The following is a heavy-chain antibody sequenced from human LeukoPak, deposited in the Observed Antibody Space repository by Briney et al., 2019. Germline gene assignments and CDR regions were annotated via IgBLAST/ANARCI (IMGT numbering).Heavy chain of an antibody. CDR1: DGSIGGYY. V-gene: IGHV4-59*08. D-gene: IGHD1-26*01. CDR2: IRYSGST. J-gene: IGHJ3*02. Sequence: SETLSLTCTVSDGSIGGYYWSWIRQPPGKGLEWIGYIRYSGSTNYNPSLKSRVTISLDTSKNQFSLKLSSVTAADTAVYYCAGHTLVGARNAFDIWGQGTMVTVSS. CDR3: AGHTLVGARNAFDI.